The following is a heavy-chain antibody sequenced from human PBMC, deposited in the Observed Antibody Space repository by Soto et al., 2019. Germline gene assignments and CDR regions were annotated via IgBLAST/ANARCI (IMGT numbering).Heavy chain of an antibody. CDR3: ARATGTLRSRNCDY. CDR1: GGSISTVGHY. Sequence: SETLSLTCSVSGGSISTVGHYWTWIRQPPGKGLEWIVSIYHTGSTYYSKSLRSRLTMSVDTSKSQFSLRLSSVTAADTAVYYCARATGTLRSRNCDYWGQGSLVTVSS. J-gene: IGHJ4*02. CDR2: IYHTGST. V-gene: IGHV4-31*03. D-gene: IGHD1-1*01.